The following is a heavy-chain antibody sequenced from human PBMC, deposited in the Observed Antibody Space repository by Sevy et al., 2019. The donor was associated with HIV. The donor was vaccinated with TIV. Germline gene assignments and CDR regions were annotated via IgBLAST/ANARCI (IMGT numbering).Heavy chain of an antibody. CDR2: LSNSGTSI. D-gene: IGHD4-17*01. V-gene: IGHV3-48*03. CDR1: GFTFSSYE. Sequence: GGSLRLSCAASGFTFSSYEMNWVRRAPGKGLEWVSYLSNSGTSIDYSDSVKGRFTISRDNARNSLYLQMNSLRAEDTAVYYCARDLPPSATTVAHFDYWGQGTLVTVSS. CDR3: ARDLPPSATTVAHFDY. J-gene: IGHJ4*02.